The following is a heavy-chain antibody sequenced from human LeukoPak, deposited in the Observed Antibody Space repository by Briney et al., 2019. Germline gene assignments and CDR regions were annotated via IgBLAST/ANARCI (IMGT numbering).Heavy chain of an antibody. D-gene: IGHD5-18*01. Sequence: SQTVSLTCAISGDSVSSNIAAWKWMRQSPSRGLEWLGRTYYRSKWYNEYAVSVRSPITINPDTSNNQFSLHLNSVTPEDTAVYYCARDRDSYGTDHHYAIDLWGQGTTVTVSS. V-gene: IGHV6-1*01. CDR2: TYYRSKWYN. CDR3: ARDRDSYGTDHHYAIDL. J-gene: IGHJ6*02. CDR1: GDSVSSNIAA.